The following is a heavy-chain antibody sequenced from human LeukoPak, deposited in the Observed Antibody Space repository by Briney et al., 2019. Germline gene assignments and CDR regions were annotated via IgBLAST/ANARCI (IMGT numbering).Heavy chain of an antibody. Sequence: GGSLRLSCAASGFTFSSYSMNWVRQAPGKGLGWVSYIGSSSSTIYYADSVKGRFTISRDNAKNSLYLQMNSLRAEDTAVYYCAREGGYCSGGSCYWDDYWGQGTLVTVSS. CDR3: AREGGYCSGGSCYWDDY. D-gene: IGHD2-15*01. J-gene: IGHJ4*02. CDR1: GFTFSSYS. CDR2: IGSSSSTI. V-gene: IGHV3-48*01.